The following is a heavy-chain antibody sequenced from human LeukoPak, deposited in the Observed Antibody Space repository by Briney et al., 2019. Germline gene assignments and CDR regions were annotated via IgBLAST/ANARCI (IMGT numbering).Heavy chain of an antibody. CDR3: ANDIEYYYDSSGRA. D-gene: IGHD3-22*01. Sequence: GRSLRLSCAASGFTFDDYAMHWVRQAPGKGLEWVSGISWNSGSIGYADSVKGRFTISRDNAKNSLYLQMNSLRAEDTALYYCANDIEYYYDSSGRAWGQGTLVTVSS. CDR2: ISWNSGSI. J-gene: IGHJ1*01. V-gene: IGHV3-9*01. CDR1: GFTFDDYA.